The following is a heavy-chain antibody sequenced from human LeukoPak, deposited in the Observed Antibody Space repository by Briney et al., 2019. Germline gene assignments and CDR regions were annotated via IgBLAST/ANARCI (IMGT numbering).Heavy chain of an antibody. V-gene: IGHV1-18*01. D-gene: IGHD3-10*01. CDR2: ISANDGKT. Sequence: ASVKVSCKASGFVFTSYGFTWVRQAPGQGLEWMGWISANDGKTHYSERHQGRVTMTTDTVTSTAYMELRSLRSDDTAVYYCARARAGMVRGVIDYWGQGTLVTVSS. CDR1: GFVFTSYG. CDR3: ARARAGMVRGVIDY. J-gene: IGHJ4*02.